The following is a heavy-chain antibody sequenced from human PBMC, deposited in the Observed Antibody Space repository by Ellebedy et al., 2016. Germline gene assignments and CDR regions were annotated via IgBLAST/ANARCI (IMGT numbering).Heavy chain of an antibody. J-gene: IGHJ4*02. CDR1: GYTFTSYD. D-gene: IGHD3-10*01. CDR3: ARQTGLHYYGSGSPPDY. Sequence: ASVKVSCKASGYTFTSYDINWVRQATGQGLEWMGWMNPNSGNTGYAQKFQGRVTMTRNTSISTAYMELSSLRSEDTAVYYCARQTGLHYYGSGSPPDYWGQGTQVTVSS. CDR2: MNPNSGNT. V-gene: IGHV1-8*01.